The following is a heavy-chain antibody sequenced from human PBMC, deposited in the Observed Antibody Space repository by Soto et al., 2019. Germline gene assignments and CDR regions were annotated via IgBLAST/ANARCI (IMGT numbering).Heavy chain of an antibody. Sequence: GESLKISCAASGFTFSSYAMSWVRQAPGKGLEWVSAISGSGGSTYYADSVKGRFTISRDNSKNTLYLQMNSLRAEDTAVYYCAKDRRQGITMVRGVIGEFDYWGQGTLVTVSS. D-gene: IGHD3-10*01. J-gene: IGHJ4*02. CDR3: AKDRRQGITMVRGVIGEFDY. V-gene: IGHV3-23*01. CDR1: GFTFSSYA. CDR2: ISGSGGST.